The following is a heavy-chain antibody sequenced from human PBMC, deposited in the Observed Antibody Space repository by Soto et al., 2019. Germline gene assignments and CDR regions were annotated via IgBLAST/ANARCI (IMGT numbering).Heavy chain of an antibody. CDR2: ISSRSDI. CDR1: VFTFSTYS. D-gene: IGHD2-2*02. V-gene: IGHV3-21*01. J-gene: IGHJ6*01. Sequence: GGALRVSCVCSVFTFSTYSINWVRQAPGKGLEWVSSISSRSDIYYADSVKGRFTISRDNAKNSVSLQMNSLRAEDTAFYYCAREYTAWHLAYGLDVWGQGTPVTGSS. CDR3: AREYTAWHLAYGLDV.